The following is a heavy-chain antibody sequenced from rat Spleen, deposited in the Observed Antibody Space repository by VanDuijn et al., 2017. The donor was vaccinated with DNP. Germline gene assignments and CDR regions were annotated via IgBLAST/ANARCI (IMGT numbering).Heavy chain of an antibody. CDR2: ITNSGGST. CDR1: GFTFSDYY. Sequence: EVQLVESGGGLVQPGGSLKLSCAASGFTFSDYYMAWVRQAPTNGLELVAYITNSGGSTYYRDSVKGRFTISRDNAKSTLYLQMDRLRSEDTATYYCTTRTGMAMDACGQGTSVTVSS. V-gene: IGHV5-27*01. D-gene: IGHD1-4*01. CDR3: TTRTGMAMDA. J-gene: IGHJ4*01.